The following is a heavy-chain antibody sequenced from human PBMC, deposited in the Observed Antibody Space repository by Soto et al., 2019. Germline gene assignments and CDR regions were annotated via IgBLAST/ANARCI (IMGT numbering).Heavy chain of an antibody. CDR1: GGSISSSSYY. Sequence: SETLSLTCTVSGGSISSSSYYWGWIRQPPGKGLEWIGSIYYSGSTYYNPSLKSRVTISVDTSKNPFSLKLSSVTAADTAVYYCARSPADFIVPAAPHDYYMDVWGKGTTVTVSS. CDR3: ARSPADFIVPAAPHDYYMDV. CDR2: IYYSGST. D-gene: IGHD2-2*01. J-gene: IGHJ6*03. V-gene: IGHV4-39*01.